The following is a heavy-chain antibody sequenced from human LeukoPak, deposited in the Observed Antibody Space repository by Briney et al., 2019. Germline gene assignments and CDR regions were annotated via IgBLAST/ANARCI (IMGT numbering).Heavy chain of an antibody. J-gene: IGHJ4*02. Sequence: GGSLRLSCAASGFTFSRNWMHWVRQAPGKGLEWVSSISSSSSYIYYADSVKGRFTISRDNAKNSLYLQMNSLRAEDTAVYYCARGYCSGGSCYDYWGQGTLVTVSS. D-gene: IGHD2-15*01. V-gene: IGHV3-21*01. CDR1: GFTFSRNW. CDR2: ISSSSSYI. CDR3: ARGYCSGGSCYDY.